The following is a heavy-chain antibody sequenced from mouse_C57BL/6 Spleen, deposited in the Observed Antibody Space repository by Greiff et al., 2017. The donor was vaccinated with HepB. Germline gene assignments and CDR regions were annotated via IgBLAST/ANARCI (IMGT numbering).Heavy chain of an antibody. Sequence: EVMLVESGGGLVQPGGSLKLSCAASGFTFSDYYMYWVRQTPEKRLEWVAYISNGGGSTYYPDTVKGRFTISRDNAKNTLYLQMSRLKSEDTAMYYCARTMVTYWYFDVWGTGTTVTVSS. CDR1: GFTFSDYY. CDR2: ISNGGGST. CDR3: ARTMVTYWYFDV. D-gene: IGHD2-2*01. V-gene: IGHV5-12*01. J-gene: IGHJ1*03.